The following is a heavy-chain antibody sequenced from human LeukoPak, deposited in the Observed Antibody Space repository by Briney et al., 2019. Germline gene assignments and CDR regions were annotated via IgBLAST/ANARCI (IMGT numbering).Heavy chain of an antibody. Sequence: SETLSLTCTVSGGSISSGGYYWSWIRQPPGKGLEWIGYIYHSGSTYYNPSLKSRVTISVDTSKNQFSLKLSSVTAADTAVYYCARVRGYSGYDYAYYFDYWGQGTLVTVSS. CDR3: ARVRGYSGYDYAYYFDY. D-gene: IGHD5-12*01. CDR2: IYHSGST. CDR1: GGSISSGGYY. J-gene: IGHJ4*02. V-gene: IGHV4-61*08.